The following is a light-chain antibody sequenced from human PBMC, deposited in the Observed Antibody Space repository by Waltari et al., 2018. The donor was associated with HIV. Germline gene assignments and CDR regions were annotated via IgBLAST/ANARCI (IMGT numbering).Light chain of an antibody. CDR3: QSYDSGLNTYV. V-gene: IGLV1-40*01. J-gene: IGLJ1*01. Sequence: QSVLTQPPSLSASPGPRVIISCTRSRSHIGAGFEFHWYQQLPGTAPKLHIYGNNNRPSGVPDRFSGSKSGTSASLANTGLQADDEADYYCQSYDSGLNTYVFGTGTRVTVL. CDR2: GNN. CDR1: RSHIGAGFE.